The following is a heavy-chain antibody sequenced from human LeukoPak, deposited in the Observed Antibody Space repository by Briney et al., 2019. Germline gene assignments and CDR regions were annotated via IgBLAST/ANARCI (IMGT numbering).Heavy chain of an antibody. D-gene: IGHD2-15*01. V-gene: IGHV3-74*01. CDR1: GFTFSSCW. CDR2: INSDGSTT. Sequence: PGGSLRLSCAASGFTFSSCWMHWVRHAPGKGLVWVSRINSDGSTTNYADSVKGRFTISRDNAKNSLFLQMDSLRAEDTAVYYCAVGGGYWGQGTLVTVSS. J-gene: IGHJ4*02. CDR3: AVGGGY.